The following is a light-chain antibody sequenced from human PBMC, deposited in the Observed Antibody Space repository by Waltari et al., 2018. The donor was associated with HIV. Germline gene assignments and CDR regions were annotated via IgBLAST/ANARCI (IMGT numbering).Light chain of an antibody. CDR2: GAS. CDR3: QKYNSAPWT. V-gene: IGKV1-27*01. Sequence: DIQMTQSPSSLSASLGDRVSITCRASQGISNYLAWYQQKPGKVPKLLIYGASTLQSGVPSRFSGSGSGTDFTLTISGLQPEDVATYYCQKYNSAPWTFGQGTKVDIK. CDR1: QGISNY. J-gene: IGKJ1*01.